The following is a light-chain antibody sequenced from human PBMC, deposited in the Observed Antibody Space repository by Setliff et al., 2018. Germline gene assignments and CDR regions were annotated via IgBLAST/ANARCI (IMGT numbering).Light chain of an antibody. CDR1: SSDVSDYNF. CDR2: DVN. CDR3: SSNTNSDTLFV. J-gene: IGLJ2*01. Sequence: QSALAQPASVSGSPGQSITIACTGLSSDVSDYNFVSWYQQHPGKAPKLIISDVNNRPSGVSNRFSGPKSGSTASLTISGLQPEDEADYYCSSNTNSDTLFVFGGGTKVTVL. V-gene: IGLV2-14*03.